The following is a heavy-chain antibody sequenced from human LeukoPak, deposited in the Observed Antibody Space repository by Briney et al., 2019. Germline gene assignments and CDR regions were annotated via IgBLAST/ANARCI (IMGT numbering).Heavy chain of an antibody. Sequence: GASVKVSCKASGYTFTSYYMHWVRQAPGQGLEWMGIINPSGGSTSYAQKFQGRVTMTRDMSTSTVYMELSSLRSEDTAVYYCARDFVVVTAILSNYYYYYMDVWGKGTTVTVSS. D-gene: IGHD2-21*02. CDR3: ARDFVVVTAILSNYYYYYMDV. CDR1: GYTFTSYY. V-gene: IGHV1-46*01. CDR2: INPSGGST. J-gene: IGHJ6*03.